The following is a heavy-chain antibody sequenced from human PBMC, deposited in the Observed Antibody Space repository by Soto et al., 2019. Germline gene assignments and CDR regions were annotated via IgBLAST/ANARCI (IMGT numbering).Heavy chain of an antibody. CDR3: ARGRDYLGGDFDY. CDR2: ISYDGSNK. CDR1: GFTFSNYG. V-gene: IGHV3-30-3*01. Sequence: GGSLRLSCTASGFTFSNYGMHWVRQAPGKGLKWVAVISYDGSNKYYADSVKGRFTISRDNSKNTLYLQMNSLRAEDTAVYYCARGRDYLGGDFDYWGQGTLVTVYS. D-gene: IGHD3-16*01. J-gene: IGHJ4*02.